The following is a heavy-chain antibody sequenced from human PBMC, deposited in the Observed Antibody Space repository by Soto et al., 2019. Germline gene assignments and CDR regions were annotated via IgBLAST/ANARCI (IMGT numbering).Heavy chain of an antibody. J-gene: IGHJ4*02. CDR3: ARDIHSYGYGHISVY. V-gene: IGHV1-69*08. CDR1: GGTFSSYT. Sequence: QVQLVQSGAEVKKPGSSVKVSCKASGGTFSSYTISWVRQAPGQGLEWMGRIIPILGIANYAQKFQGRVTITADKSTSTAYMELSSLRSEDTAVYYCARDIHSYGYGHISVYWGQGTLVTVSS. D-gene: IGHD5-18*01. CDR2: IIPILGIA.